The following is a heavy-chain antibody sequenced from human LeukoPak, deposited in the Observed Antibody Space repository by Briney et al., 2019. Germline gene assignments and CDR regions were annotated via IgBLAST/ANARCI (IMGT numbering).Heavy chain of an antibody. V-gene: IGHV3-23*01. CDR1: GFTFSSYG. D-gene: IGHD3-10*01. CDR2: ISGSGGST. Sequence: GGSLRLSCAASGFTFSSYGMSWVRQAPGKGLEWVSAISGSGGSTYYADSVKGRFTISRDNSKNTLYLQMNSLRAEDTAVYYCAKLHNNYYGSGSYLHYWGQGTLVTVSS. CDR3: AKLHNNYYGSGSYLHY. J-gene: IGHJ4*02.